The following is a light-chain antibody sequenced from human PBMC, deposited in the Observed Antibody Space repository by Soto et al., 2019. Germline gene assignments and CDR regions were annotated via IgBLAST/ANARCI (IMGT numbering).Light chain of an antibody. CDR3: AAWDASLHGWV. CDR2: TNN. CDR1: VSDIGSNI. Sequence: QSVLTQPPSASGTPGQRVTISCSGSVSDIGSNIVNWFQQLPDTAPKRLIYTNNQRPSGVPDRFSGSKSGTSASLAISELQSEDEADYYCAAWDASLHGWVFGGGTKLTVL. J-gene: IGLJ3*02. V-gene: IGLV1-44*01.